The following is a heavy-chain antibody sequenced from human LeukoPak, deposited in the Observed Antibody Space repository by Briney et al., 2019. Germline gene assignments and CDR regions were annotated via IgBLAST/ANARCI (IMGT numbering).Heavy chain of an antibody. CDR2: INSDGSST. V-gene: IGHV3-74*03. J-gene: IGHJ4*02. D-gene: IGHD6-6*01. Sequence: SGGSLRLSCAASGFTLNTYLMHWVRQAPGKGPVWVSRINSDGSSTAYADSVKGRFTISRDNSNNTLFLQMNNLRAEDTAVYYCARLFGHNIAAPASGEDSWGQGTLVTVSS. CDR1: GFTLNTYL. CDR3: ARLFGHNIAAPASGEDS.